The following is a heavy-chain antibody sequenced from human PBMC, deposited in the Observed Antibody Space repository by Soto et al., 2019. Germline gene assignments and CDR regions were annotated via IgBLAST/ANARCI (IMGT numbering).Heavy chain of an antibody. V-gene: IGHV3-21*01. CDR1: GFTFSSYS. CDR3: ARYYGDYVRSYYYYYYMDV. CDR2: ISSSSSYI. D-gene: IGHD4-17*01. J-gene: IGHJ6*03. Sequence: GGSLRLSCAASGFTFSSYSMNWVRQAPGKGLEWVSSISSSSSYIYYADSVKGRFTISRDNAKNSLYLQMNSLRAEDTAVYYCARYYGDYVRSYYYYYYMDVWGKGTTVTVSS.